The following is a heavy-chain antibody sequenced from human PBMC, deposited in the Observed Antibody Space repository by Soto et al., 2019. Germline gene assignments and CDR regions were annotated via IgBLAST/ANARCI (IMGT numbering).Heavy chain of an antibody. J-gene: IGHJ4*02. D-gene: IGHD2-21*02. CDR3: AKDGPSNCGGDCYVDY. CDR1: GFTFDDYT. Sequence: GGSLRLSCAASGFTFDDYTMHWVRQAPGKGLEKVSLISWDGGSTYYADSVKSRFTISRDNSKNSLYLQMNSLRTEDTALYYYAKDGPSNCGGDCYVDYWGQGTLVTVSS. CDR2: ISWDGGST. V-gene: IGHV3-43*01.